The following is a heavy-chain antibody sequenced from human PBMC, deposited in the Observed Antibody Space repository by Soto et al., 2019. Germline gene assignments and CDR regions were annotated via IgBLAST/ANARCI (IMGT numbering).Heavy chain of an antibody. CDR2: INPSGGST. CDR3: ARQMIVVVITTRGYGMDV. D-gene: IGHD3-22*01. Sequence: RASVKVSCKASGYTFTGYYMHWVRQAPGQGLEWMGIINPSGGSTSYAQKFQGRVTMTRDTSTSTVYMELSSLRSEDTAVYYCARQMIVVVITTRGYGMDVWGQGTTVTVSS. CDR1: GYTFTGYY. J-gene: IGHJ6*02. V-gene: IGHV1-46*01.